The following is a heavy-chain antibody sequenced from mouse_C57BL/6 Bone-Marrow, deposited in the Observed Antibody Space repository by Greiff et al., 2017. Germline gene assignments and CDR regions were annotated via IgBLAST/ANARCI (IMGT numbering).Heavy chain of an antibody. D-gene: IGHD1-1*01. CDR1: GYTFTSYW. V-gene: IGHV1-55*01. CDR2: IYPGSGST. Sequence: VQLQESGAELVKPGASVKMSCKASGYTFTSYWITWVKQRPGQGLEWIGDIYPGSGSTNYNEKFKSKATLTVDTSSSTAYMQLSSLTSEDSAVYYCARNYYGTPFAYWGQGTLVTVSA. J-gene: IGHJ3*01. CDR3: ARNYYGTPFAY.